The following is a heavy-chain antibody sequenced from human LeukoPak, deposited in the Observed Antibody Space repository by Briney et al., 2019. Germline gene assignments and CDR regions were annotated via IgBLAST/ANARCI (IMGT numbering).Heavy chain of an antibody. CDR1: GGSISSHD. V-gene: IGHV4-59*11. CDR3: ASCNYGDYIFDY. D-gene: IGHD4-17*01. J-gene: IGHJ4*02. Sequence: SETLSLTCTVSGGSISSHDWSWIRQPPGKGLEWIGYIYYSGSTNYNPSLKSRVTISVDTSKNQFSLKLSSVTAADTAVYYCASCNYGDYIFDYWGQGALVTVSS. CDR2: IYYSGST.